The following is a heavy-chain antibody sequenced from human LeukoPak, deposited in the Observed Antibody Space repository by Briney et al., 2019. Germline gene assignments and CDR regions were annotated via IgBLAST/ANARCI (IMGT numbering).Heavy chain of an antibody. CDR3: ARRWNYGRNYYIDV. V-gene: IGHV4-34*01. Sequence: PSGTLSLTCAVYGGSFSNYYWSWIRQSPGKGLEWIGEINDSGTINYNPSLMSRVTISVDTSKNQFSLKLSFVTAADTAVYYCARRWNYGRNYYIDVWGKGDTVSVSS. CDR2: INDSGTI. J-gene: IGHJ6*03. D-gene: IGHD1-7*01. CDR1: GGSFSNYY.